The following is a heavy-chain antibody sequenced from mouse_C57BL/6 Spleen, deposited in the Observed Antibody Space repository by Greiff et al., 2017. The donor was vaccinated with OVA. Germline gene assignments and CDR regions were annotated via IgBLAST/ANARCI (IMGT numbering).Heavy chain of an antibody. CDR1: GYTFTSYW. D-gene: IGHD2-5*01. V-gene: IGHV1-50*01. J-gene: IGHJ1*03. CDR2: IDPSDSYT. CDR3: ARGYYYSNYVLRYFDV. Sequence: QVQLQQPGAELVKPGASVKLSCKASGYTFTSYWMQWVKQRPGQGLEWIGEIDPSDSYTTYNQKFKGKATLTVDTSSSTAYMQLSSLTSEDSAVYYCARGYYYSNYVLRYFDVWGTGTTVTVSS.